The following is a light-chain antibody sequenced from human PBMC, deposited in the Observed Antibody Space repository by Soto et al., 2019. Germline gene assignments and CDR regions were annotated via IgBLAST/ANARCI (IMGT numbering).Light chain of an antibody. CDR3: QQYDNSLYT. CDR2: GTS. V-gene: IGKV3-20*01. Sequence: EIVLTQSPGTLSVSPGERATLSCRASQSVGSSYLAWYQQKPGQAPRLLIYGTSSRATGIPDRFSGSGSGTDFTLTISSLEPEDFAVYYCQQYDNSLYTFGQGTKLEIK. J-gene: IGKJ2*01. CDR1: QSVGSSY.